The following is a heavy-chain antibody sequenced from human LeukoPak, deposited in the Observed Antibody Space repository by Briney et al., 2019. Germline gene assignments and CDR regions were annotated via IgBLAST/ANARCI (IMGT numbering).Heavy chain of an antibody. Sequence: GASVKVSCKASGYTFTGYYLHWVRQAPGQGLEWMGWINPNSGTTNYAQKFQGWVTMTRDTSITTAYMELSRLKSDDTAVYYCARGIYDILTGSPAGAFDIWGQGTMVTVSS. J-gene: IGHJ3*02. CDR1: GYTFTGYY. CDR2: INPNSGTT. CDR3: ARGIYDILTGSPAGAFDI. V-gene: IGHV1-2*04. D-gene: IGHD3-9*01.